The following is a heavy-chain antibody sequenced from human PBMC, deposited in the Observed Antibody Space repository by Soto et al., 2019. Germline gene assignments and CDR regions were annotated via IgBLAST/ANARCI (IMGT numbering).Heavy chain of an antibody. CDR3: ARVFCGGNCYPNY. CDR1: GGSISSGGYY. V-gene: IGHV4-31*03. J-gene: IGHJ4*02. CDR2: IYYSGST. D-gene: IGHD2-21*02. Sequence: QVQLQESGPGLVKPSQTLSLTCTVSGGSISSGGYYWSWIRQHPGKGLEWIGYIYYSGSTYYNPYLTSRVTISLDTSKNQFSLKLSSVTAADTAVYYCARVFCGGNCYPNYWGQGTLVTVSS.